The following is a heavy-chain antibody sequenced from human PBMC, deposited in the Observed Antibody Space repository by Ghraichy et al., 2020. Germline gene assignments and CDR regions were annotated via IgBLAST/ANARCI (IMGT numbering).Heavy chain of an antibody. CDR2: IWYDGSNK. CDR1: GFTFSSYG. CDR3: ARGGLLGYFDY. V-gene: IGHV3-33*01. Sequence: GGSLRLSCAASGFTFSSYGMHWVRQAPGKGLEWVAVIWYDGSNKYYADSVKGRFTISRDNSKNTLYLQMNSLRAEDTAVYYCARGGLLGYFDYWGQGTLVTVSS. J-gene: IGHJ4*02.